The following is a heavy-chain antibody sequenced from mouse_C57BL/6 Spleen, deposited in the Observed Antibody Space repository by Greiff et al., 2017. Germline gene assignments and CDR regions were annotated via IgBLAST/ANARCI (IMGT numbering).Heavy chain of an antibody. V-gene: IGHV1-81*01. D-gene: IGHD1-1*01. CDR3: ARGGGTTVVEDARDY. J-gene: IGHJ4*01. Sequence: QVQLQQSGAELARPGASVKLSCKASGYTFTSYGISWVKQRTGQGLEWIGEIYPRSGNTYYNEKFKGKATLTADKSSSTAYMELRSLTSEDSAVYFCARGGGTTVVEDARDYWGQGTSVTVSS. CDR1: GYTFTSYG. CDR2: IYPRSGNT.